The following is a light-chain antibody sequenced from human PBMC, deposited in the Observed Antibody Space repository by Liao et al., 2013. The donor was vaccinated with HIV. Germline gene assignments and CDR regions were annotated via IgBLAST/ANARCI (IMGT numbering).Light chain of an antibody. CDR1: KLGDKY. J-gene: IGLJ1*01. CDR2: EDT. V-gene: IGLV3-1*01. Sequence: SYELTQPPSVSVSPGQTASITCSGDKLGDKYVSWYQQRPGHSPILVIYEDTKRPSGIPERFSGSNSGNTATLTISGTQTMDEADYYCQAWDSNTAYVFGTGTKVSVL. CDR3: QAWDSNTAYV.